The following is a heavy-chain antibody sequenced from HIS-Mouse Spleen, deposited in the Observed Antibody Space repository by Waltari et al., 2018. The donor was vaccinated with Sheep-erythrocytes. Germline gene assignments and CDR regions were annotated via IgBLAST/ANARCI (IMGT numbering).Heavy chain of an antibody. V-gene: IGHV3-7*01. J-gene: IGHJ1*01. CDR3: ARAGSSWYKFQH. Sequence: EVQLVESGGGLVQPGGSLRLSGAASVVTFSGFWMSWVRQAPGKGLEWVANIKQDGSEKYYVDSVKGRFTISRDNAKNSLYLQMNSLRAEDTAVYYCARAGSSWYKFQHWGQGNLVTVSS. D-gene: IGHD6-13*01. CDR1: VVTFSGFW. CDR2: IKQDGSEK.